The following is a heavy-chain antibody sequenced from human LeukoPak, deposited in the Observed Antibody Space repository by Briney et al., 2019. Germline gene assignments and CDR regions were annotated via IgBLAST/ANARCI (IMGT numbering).Heavy chain of an antibody. CDR1: GYTFTSYA. V-gene: IGHV7-4-1*02. CDR2: INTNTGNP. CDR3: ARSDVLRFLEWLSAPDAFDI. D-gene: IGHD3-3*01. J-gene: IGHJ3*02. Sequence: ASVKVSCKASGYTFTSYAMNWVRQAPGQGLEWMGWINTNTGNPTYAQGFTGRFVFSLDTSVSTAYLQISSLKAEDTAVYYCARSDVLRFLEWLSAPDAFDIWGQGTMVTVSS.